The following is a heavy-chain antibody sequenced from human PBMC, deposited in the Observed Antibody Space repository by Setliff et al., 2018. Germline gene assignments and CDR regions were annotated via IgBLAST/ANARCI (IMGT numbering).Heavy chain of an antibody. V-gene: IGHV1-46*01. CDR2: INIGGGSA. CDR1: DYILTSYG. D-gene: IGHD6-13*01. CDR3: ARGGLAAANKKGVFEY. Sequence: GASVKVSCKASDYILTSYGLSWVRQAPGQGPEWMGIINIGGGSASYAQKFQDRVTMTRDTSTNTVYMEVSSLTSDDSAVYYCARGGLAAANKKGVFEYWGQGTLVTVSS. J-gene: IGHJ4*02.